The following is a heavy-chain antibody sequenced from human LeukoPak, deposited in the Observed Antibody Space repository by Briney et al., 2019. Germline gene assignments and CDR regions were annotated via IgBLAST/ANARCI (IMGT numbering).Heavy chain of an antibody. V-gene: IGHV4-39*01. CDR1: GGSISSSSYY. J-gene: IGHJ4*02. CDR2: MYYGGST. D-gene: IGHD1-26*01. Sequence: SETLSLTCNVSGGSISSSSYYWGWIRQPPGKGLEWIGSMYYGGSTYYNPSLKSRVAISVDTSKNQFSLKLSSVTAADTAVYYCARRGPSGRSLDYWGQGTLVTVSS. CDR3: ARRGPSGRSLDY.